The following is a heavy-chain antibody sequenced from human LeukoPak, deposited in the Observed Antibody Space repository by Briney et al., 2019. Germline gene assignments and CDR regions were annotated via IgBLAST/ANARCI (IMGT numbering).Heavy chain of an antibody. V-gene: IGHV1-2*06. J-gene: IGHJ4*02. D-gene: IGHD3-16*01. CDR1: GYTFIDYY. CDR2: INPTTDGT. CDR3: ATLGEDNTDTPFDY. Sequence: ASVKVSCTTSGYTFIDYYIHWIRQAPGQGLEWMGRINPTTDGTDFAQKFQGKVSMTRDTSISTAYMELSRLGSDDTAVYYCATLGEDNTDTPFDYWGQGTLVTVSS.